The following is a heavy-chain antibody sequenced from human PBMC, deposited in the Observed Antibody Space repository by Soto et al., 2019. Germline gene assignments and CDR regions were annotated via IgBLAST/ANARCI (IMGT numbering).Heavy chain of an antibody. CDR1: GGSFSGYY. D-gene: IGHD3-22*01. CDR3: ARDRYYYDSSGYYYDP. V-gene: IGHV4-34*01. Sequence: QVQLQQWGAGLLKPSETLSLTCAVYGGSFSGYYWSWIRQPPGKGLEWIGEINHSGSTNYNPSLKSRDTISVDTSKNQFSLKLSSVTAADTAVYYCARDRYYYDSSGYYYDPWGQGTLVTVSS. J-gene: IGHJ5*02. CDR2: INHSGST.